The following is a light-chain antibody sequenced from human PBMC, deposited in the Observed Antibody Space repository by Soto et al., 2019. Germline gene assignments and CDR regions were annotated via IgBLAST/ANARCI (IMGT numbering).Light chain of an antibody. J-gene: IGLJ1*01. CDR3: QSYDSSLSGSYV. Sequence: QSALTQPPSVSVAPGQRVTSSCTGSSSNIGAGYDVHWYQQLPGTAPKLLIYGNSNRPSGVPDRFSGSKSGTSASLAITGLQAEDEADYYCQSYDSSLSGSYVFGTGTKVTVL. V-gene: IGLV1-40*01. CDR2: GNS. CDR1: SSNIGAGYD.